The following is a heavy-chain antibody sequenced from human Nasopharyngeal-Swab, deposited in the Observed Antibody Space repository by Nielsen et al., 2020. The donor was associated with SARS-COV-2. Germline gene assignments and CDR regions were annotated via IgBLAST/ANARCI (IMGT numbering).Heavy chain of an antibody. CDR2: ISGDNDST. Sequence: GVLKISCAASGFTFSSFAMSWVRQAPGKGLEWVSVISGDNDSTYYTDSVKGRFTISRDNSKNTLNLQMNNLRAEDTAIYYCAKDRDSGDDSEEYYHYYGMDVWGQGAPVTVSS. D-gene: IGHD5-12*01. V-gene: IGHV3-23*01. CDR3: AKDRDSGDDSEEYYHYYGMDV. CDR1: GFTFSSFA. J-gene: IGHJ6*02.